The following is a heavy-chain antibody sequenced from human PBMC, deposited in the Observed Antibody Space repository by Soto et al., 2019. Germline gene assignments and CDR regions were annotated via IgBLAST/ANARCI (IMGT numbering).Heavy chain of an antibody. D-gene: IGHD6-19*01. CDR2: LSYVGSDK. V-gene: IGHV3-30-3*01. CDR3: ARAGALAGSIYYYYGMDV. J-gene: IGHJ6*02. Sequence: QVQLVESGGGVVQPGRSLRLSCAASGFTFSSYAMHWVRQAPGKGLEWVAVLSYVGSDKYYADSVKGRFTISRDNSKNTLYLQMNSLRAEDTAVYYCARAGALAGSIYYYYGMDVWGQGTTVTVSS. CDR1: GFTFSSYA.